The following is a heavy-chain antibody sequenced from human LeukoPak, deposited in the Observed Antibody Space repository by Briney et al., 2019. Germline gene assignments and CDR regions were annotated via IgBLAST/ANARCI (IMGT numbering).Heavy chain of an antibody. CDR2: ISGSGGST. D-gene: IGHD3-10*01. Sequence: GGSLRLSCAASGFTFSSYAMSWVRQAPGKGLEWVSAISGSGGSTYYADFVKGRFTISRDNSKNTLYLQMNSLRAEDTAVYYCAKAPEPDNYYGSGRWGQGTLVTVSS. V-gene: IGHV3-23*01. CDR3: AKAPEPDNYYGSGR. J-gene: IGHJ4*02. CDR1: GFTFSSYA.